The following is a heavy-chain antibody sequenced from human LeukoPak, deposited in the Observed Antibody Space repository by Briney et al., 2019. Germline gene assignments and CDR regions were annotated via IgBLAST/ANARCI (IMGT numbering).Heavy chain of an antibody. Sequence: GGSLRLSCAASGFTFDDYAMPWVRQAPGKGLEWVSGISWNSGSIGYADSVKGRFTISRDNAKSSLYLQMNSLRAEDTALYYCAKAPGYSYGYDFDYWGQGTLVTVSS. CDR3: AKAPGYSYGYDFDY. J-gene: IGHJ4*02. D-gene: IGHD5-18*01. V-gene: IGHV3-9*01. CDR2: ISWNSGSI. CDR1: GFTFDDYA.